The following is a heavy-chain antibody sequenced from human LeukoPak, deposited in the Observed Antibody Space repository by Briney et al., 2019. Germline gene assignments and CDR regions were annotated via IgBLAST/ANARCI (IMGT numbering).Heavy chain of an antibody. CDR2: ISGSGGST. V-gene: IGHV3-23*01. CDR3: AKDYYGSGSYYNNGGY. J-gene: IGHJ4*02. D-gene: IGHD3-10*01. Sequence: GGSLRLSCAASGFTFSSYAMSWVRQAPGKGLEWVSAISGSGGSTYYADSVKGRFTISRDSSKNTLYLQMNSLRAEDTAVYYCAKDYYGSGSYYNNGGYWGQGTLVTVSS. CDR1: GFTFSSYA.